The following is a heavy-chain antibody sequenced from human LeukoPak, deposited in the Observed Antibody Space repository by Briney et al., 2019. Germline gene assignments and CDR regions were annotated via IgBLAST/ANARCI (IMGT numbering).Heavy chain of an antibody. J-gene: IGHJ4*02. Sequence: ASVKVSCKSSGYTFTGHYIHWVRQAPGQGLEWMGRIMPNGGGTIYAQNFQGRVTMTRGTSINTAYMELGSLTSDDTAVYYCARDLSGPNPLDYWGQGTLVTVSS. CDR3: ARDLSGPNPLDY. CDR1: GYTFTGHY. CDR2: IMPNGGGT. V-gene: IGHV1-2*06.